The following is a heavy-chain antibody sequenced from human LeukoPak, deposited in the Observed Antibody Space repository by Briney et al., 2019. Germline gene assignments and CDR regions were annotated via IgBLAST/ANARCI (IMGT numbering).Heavy chain of an antibody. J-gene: IGHJ4*02. V-gene: IGHV3-74*01. Sequence: PGGSLRLSCVVSGLTFSNHWMLWVRQAPGKGLVWVSHINNEGSDTRYADSVKGRFTISRDNGKNTVYLQMNSLRADDAAVYYCATKAGNYQERVSLDYWGQGILVTVSS. CDR1: GLTFSNHW. CDR2: INNEGSDT. D-gene: IGHD3-10*01. CDR3: ATKAGNYQERVSLDY.